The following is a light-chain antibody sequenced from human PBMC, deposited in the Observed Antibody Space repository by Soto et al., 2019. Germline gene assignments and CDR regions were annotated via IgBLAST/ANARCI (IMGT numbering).Light chain of an antibody. Sequence: QSALTQPASESGSPGQSITISCTGSSSDVGKYDLVSWYQQHPGKAPKLIISEVIKRPSGVSNRFSGAKSGNTASLTISGLQAEDEADYYCSSHAGRGSVVFGGGTKLTVL. CDR3: SSHAGRGSVV. J-gene: IGLJ2*01. V-gene: IGLV2-23*02. CDR1: SSDVGKYDL. CDR2: EVI.